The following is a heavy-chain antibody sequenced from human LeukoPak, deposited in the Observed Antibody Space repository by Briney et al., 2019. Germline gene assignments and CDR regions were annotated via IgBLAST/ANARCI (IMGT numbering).Heavy chain of an antibody. CDR3: ARKLRLGGNWFDP. D-gene: IGHD1-26*01. CDR1: GGTFASYA. CDR2: IIPTSGTT. J-gene: IGHJ5*02. Sequence: SVKVSCKTSGGTFASYAITWVRQAPGQGLEWMGKIIPTSGTTNYAQKFQGRVTFTADESTSTAYMELSSLRSEDTALYYCARKLRLGGNWFDPWGQGTLVTVSS. V-gene: IGHV1-69*13.